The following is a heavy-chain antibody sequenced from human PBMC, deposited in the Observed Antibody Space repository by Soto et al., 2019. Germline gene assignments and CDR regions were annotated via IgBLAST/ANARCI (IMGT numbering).Heavy chain of an antibody. D-gene: IGHD3-16*01. CDR3: VGWGGFFGAGGVD. V-gene: IGHV1-18*01. CDR2: INGYNGKA. Sequence: QVQLVQSVTELRKPGASVKLSCKASGYIFTKYYIAWVRQAPGHGLEWMGMINGYNGKANYGQDFRGRVIMTTDTYTNTAYMDLWSLTSDDNGVYYCVGWGGFFGAGGVDWGQGTLVTVSS. CDR1: GYIFTKYY. J-gene: IGHJ4*02.